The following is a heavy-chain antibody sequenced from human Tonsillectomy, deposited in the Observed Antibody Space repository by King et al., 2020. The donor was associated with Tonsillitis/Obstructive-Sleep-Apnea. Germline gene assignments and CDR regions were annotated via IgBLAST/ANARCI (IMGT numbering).Heavy chain of an antibody. CDR2: IDPTDSYT. CDR1: GYGFTDFW. V-gene: IGHV5-10-1*01. CDR3: ARRPDYTAGGDVY. Sequence: VQLVESGAEVKKPGESLRISCKGSGYGFTDFWISWVRHVPGKGLEWMGRIDPTDSYTNYNPSFRVHVTISVDQSITTAFLQWRSLKASDTAMYYCARRPDYTAGGDVYWGQGTLVTVSS. D-gene: IGHD2-2*02. J-gene: IGHJ4*02.